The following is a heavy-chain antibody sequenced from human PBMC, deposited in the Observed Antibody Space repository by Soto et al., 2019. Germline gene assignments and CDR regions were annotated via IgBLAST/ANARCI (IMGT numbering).Heavy chain of an antibody. Sequence: QVQVQESGPGLVKSSQTLSLTCTVSGGSISSGGYYWSWIRQHPGKGLEWIGYIYYSGSTYYNPSLKSRVTISVDTSKNQFSLKLSSVTAADTAVYYCAREFVGRYDSSGGGSWGPGTLVTVSS. CDR3: AREFVGRYDSSGGGS. D-gene: IGHD3-22*01. J-gene: IGHJ5*02. V-gene: IGHV4-31*03. CDR1: GGSISSGGYY. CDR2: IYYSGST.